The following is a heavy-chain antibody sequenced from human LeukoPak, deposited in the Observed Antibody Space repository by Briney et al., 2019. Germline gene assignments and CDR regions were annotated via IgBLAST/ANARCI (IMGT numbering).Heavy chain of an antibody. CDR1: GGSISSSSYY. D-gene: IGHD2-8*01. Sequence: SETLSLTCTVSGGSISSSSYYWGWIRQPPGKGLEWIGSIYYSGSTYYNPSLKSRVTISVDTSKNQFSLKLSSVTAADTAVYYCARAVVRSFFDYWGQGTLVTVSS. V-gene: IGHV4-39*01. CDR2: IYYSGST. J-gene: IGHJ4*02. CDR3: ARAVVRSFFDY.